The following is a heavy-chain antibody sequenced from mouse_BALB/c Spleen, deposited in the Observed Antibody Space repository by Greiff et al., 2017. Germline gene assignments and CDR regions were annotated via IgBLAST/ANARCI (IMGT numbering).Heavy chain of an antibody. CDR1: GYTFTSYT. V-gene: IGHV1-4*01. CDR3: ARRGFLAFDY. CDR2: INPSSGYT. Sequence: VQLQQSGAELARPGASVKMSCKASGYTFTSYTIHWVKQRPGQGLEWIGYINPSSGYTNYNQKFKDKATLTADKSSSTAYMQLSSLTSEDSAVYYCARRGFLAFDYWGQGTTLTVSS. J-gene: IGHJ2*01.